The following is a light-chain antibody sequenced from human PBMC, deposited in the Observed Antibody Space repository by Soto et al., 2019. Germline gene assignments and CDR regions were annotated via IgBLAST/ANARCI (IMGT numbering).Light chain of an antibody. CDR1: SSDVGGYNY. J-gene: IGLJ1*01. CDR2: EVS. V-gene: IGLV2-14*01. CDR3: ISYTSSSTPSV. Sequence: QSVLTQPASVSGSPGQSITISCTGTSSDVGGYNYVSWYQQHPGKAPKLMIYEVSNRPSGVSNRFSGSKSGNTASLTMSGLQAEDEADYYCISYTSSSTPSVFGTGPKVTVL.